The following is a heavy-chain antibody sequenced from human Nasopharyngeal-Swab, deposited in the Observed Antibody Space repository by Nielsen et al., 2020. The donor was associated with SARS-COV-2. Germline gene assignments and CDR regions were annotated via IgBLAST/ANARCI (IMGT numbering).Heavy chain of an antibody. CDR2: ISGGTGGT. J-gene: IGHJ4*02. Sequence: VRQAPGKGLEWVLAISGGTGGTFYADSVKGRFTISRDNSKNTLFLQMSSLRAEDTAVYYCAKDYIRRGSNWGQGTLVTVSS. D-gene: IGHD2-15*01. CDR3: AKDYIRRGSN. V-gene: IGHV3-23*01.